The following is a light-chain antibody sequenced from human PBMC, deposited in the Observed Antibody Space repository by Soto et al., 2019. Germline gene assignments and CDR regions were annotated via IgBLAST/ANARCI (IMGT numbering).Light chain of an antibody. Sequence: QSALTQPASVSGSPGQSITISCTGTSSDVGGYNYVSWFQHHPGKAPKLMIYEVSNRPSGVSNRFSGSKSGNTASLTISGLQAEDEAAYYCSSYTTISTHVLFGGGTKLTVL. CDR1: SSDVGGYNY. CDR3: SSYTTISTHVL. CDR2: EVS. J-gene: IGLJ2*01. V-gene: IGLV2-14*01.